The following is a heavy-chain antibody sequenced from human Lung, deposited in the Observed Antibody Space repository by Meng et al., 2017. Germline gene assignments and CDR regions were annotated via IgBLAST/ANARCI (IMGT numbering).Heavy chain of an antibody. J-gene: IGHJ4*02. Sequence: QVQPVQSGPEVKKPGASVKVSCKASDYTFTGYGVSWVRQGPGQGLDWRAWLGAHEGDTSHAPKFQGRVTVSADRPTATAYMELRSLRSDDTAVYYCARGTPGRSYSDYWGQGTLVTVSS. CDR2: LGAHEGDT. CDR3: ARGTPGRSYSDY. V-gene: IGHV1-18*01. D-gene: IGHD3-10*01. CDR1: DYTFTGYG.